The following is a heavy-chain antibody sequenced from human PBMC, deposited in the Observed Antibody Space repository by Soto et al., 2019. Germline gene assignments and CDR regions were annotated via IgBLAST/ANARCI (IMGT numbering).Heavy chain of an antibody. CDR3: AXDGYYDSSGYEGSIADY. V-gene: IGHV1-2*02. J-gene: IGHJ4*02. Sequence: ASVKVSCKASGYTFTGYYMHWVRQAPGQGLEWMGWINPNSGGTNYAQKFQGRVTMTRDTSISTAYMELSRLRSDDTAVYYCAXDGYYDSSGYEGSIADYWGQGTLVTVSS. CDR2: INPNSGGT. D-gene: IGHD3-22*01. CDR1: GYTFTGYY.